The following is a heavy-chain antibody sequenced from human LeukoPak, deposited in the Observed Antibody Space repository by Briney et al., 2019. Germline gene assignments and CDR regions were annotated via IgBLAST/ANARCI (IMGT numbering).Heavy chain of an antibody. CDR3: ARGGLLGYCSRTSCYSWFDP. CDR1: GFTFSFYW. D-gene: IGHD2-2*01. Sequence: GGSLRLSCAASGFTFSFYWMSWVRQAPGRGLEWVASIKQDGSEKYSVDSVKGRFTISRDSAQNSLYLQMNSLRAEDTAVYYCARGGLLGYCSRTSCYSWFDPWGQGTLVTVSS. V-gene: IGHV3-7*04. CDR2: IKQDGSEK. J-gene: IGHJ5*02.